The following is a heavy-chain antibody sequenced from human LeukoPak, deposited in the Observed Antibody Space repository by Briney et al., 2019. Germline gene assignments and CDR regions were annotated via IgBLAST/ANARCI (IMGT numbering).Heavy chain of an antibody. CDR2: INPSGGST. CDR3: ARGAPTTRIGAGRFDY. V-gene: IGHV1-46*01. D-gene: IGHD5-12*01. Sequence: GASVKVSCKAFGYSLTNYYVHWVRQAPGQGLEWMGEINPSGGSTSYAQKFQGRITVTRDTYTNTVYMDLSSLRSKDTATYYCARGAPTTRIGAGRFDYWGQGSLLTVAS. J-gene: IGHJ4*02. CDR1: GYSLTNYY.